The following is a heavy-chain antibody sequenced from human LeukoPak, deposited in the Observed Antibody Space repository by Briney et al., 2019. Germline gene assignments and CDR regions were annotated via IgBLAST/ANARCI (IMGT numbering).Heavy chain of an antibody. CDR2: IYYSGST. V-gene: IGHV4-59*01. J-gene: IGHJ4*02. Sequence: SETLSLTCTVSGGSISSYYWSWIRQPPGKGLEWIGYIYYSGSTNYNPSLKSRVTISVDTSKNQFSLKLSSVTAADTAVYYCASLSGSPDYWGQGTLVTVSS. D-gene: IGHD3-22*01. CDR3: ASLSGSPDY. CDR1: GGSISSYY.